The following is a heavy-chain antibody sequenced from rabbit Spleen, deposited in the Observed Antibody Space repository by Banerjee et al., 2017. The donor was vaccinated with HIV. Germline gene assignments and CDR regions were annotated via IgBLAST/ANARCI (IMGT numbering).Heavy chain of an antibody. CDR3: ARGYPTRLDL. CDR2: IYYGGSA. Sequence: QGQLKETGGGLVQPGGSLTLSCAASGVSFSTSSYMCWVRQAPGKGLEWIAHIYYGGSAYYASWAKGRFPISKTSSTTVTLQMTSLTAADTATYFCARGYPTRLDLWAKGPSSPS. CDR1: GVSFSTSSY. V-gene: IGHV1S45*01. D-gene: IGHD4-1*01. J-gene: IGHJ3*01.